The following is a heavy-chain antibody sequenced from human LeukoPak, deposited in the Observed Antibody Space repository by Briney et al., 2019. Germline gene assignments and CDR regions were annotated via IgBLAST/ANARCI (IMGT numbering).Heavy chain of an antibody. CDR2: IIPIFGAA. CDR1: GGIFSSYS. Sequence: SVKVSCKTSGGIFSSYSISWVRQAPGQGLEWMGGIIPIFGAANYAQKFQGRVTITADESTSTAYMELSSLRSEDTAVYYCARDRGGTVMVYTRGKDYYYMDVWGKGTTVTVSS. V-gene: IGHV1-69*13. D-gene: IGHD2-8*01. J-gene: IGHJ6*03. CDR3: ARDRGGTVMVYTRGKDYYYMDV.